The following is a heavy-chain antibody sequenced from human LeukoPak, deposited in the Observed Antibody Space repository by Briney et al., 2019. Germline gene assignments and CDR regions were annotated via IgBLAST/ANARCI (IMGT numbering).Heavy chain of an antibody. V-gene: IGHV1-18*01. CDR1: GYTFTRNG. D-gene: IGHD2-15*01. CDR2: ISIYNGIT. Sequence: GASVKVSCKASGYTFTRNGISWVRQAPGQGLEWMGWISIYNGITTYAQKFQGRVTMTTDTSTSTAYMELRSLRSDDTAVYYCARGGWVGSQAAGVVDYWGQGTLVTVSS. J-gene: IGHJ4*02. CDR3: ARGGWVGSQAAGVVDY.